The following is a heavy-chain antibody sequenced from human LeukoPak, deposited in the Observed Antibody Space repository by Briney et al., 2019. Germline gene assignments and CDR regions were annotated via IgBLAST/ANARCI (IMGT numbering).Heavy chain of an antibody. J-gene: IGHJ6*02. CDR2: IYSGGST. D-gene: IGHD3-10*01. V-gene: IGHV3-66*02. CDR3: ARDNYYSSGSYYIPSYYYYGMDV. CDR1: GFTVSSNY. Sequence: GGSLRLSCAASGFTVSSNYMSWVRQAPGKGLEWVSVIYSGGSTYYADSVKGRFTISRDNSKNTLYLQMNSLRAEDTAVYYCARDNYYSSGSYYIPSYYYYGMDVWGQGTTVTVSS.